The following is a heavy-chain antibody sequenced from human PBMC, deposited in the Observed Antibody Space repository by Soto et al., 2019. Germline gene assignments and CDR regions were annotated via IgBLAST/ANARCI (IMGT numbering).Heavy chain of an antibody. Sequence: ESGGGLVKPGGSLRLSCAASGFTFSSYSMNWVRQAPGKGLEWVSSITGSSSYIYYADSVKGRFTISRDNAKNSLYLQMNSLRAEDTAVYYCARGSGLTPVDAFDIWGQGTMVTVSS. V-gene: IGHV3-21*01. D-gene: IGHD4-17*01. CDR1: GFTFSSYS. CDR3: ARGSGLTPVDAFDI. CDR2: ITGSSSYI. J-gene: IGHJ3*02.